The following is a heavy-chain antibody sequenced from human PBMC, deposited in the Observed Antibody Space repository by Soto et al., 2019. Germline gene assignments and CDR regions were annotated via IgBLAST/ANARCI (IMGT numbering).Heavy chain of an antibody. Sequence: QVQLVQSGAEVKKPGSSVKVSCKASGGTFSSYTISWVRQAPGQGLEWMGRIIPILDIANYAQKFQGRVTITADKSTSTAYMELSSLRSEDTAVYYCARDPPGPGYYYYDMDVWGQGTTVTVSS. CDR3: ARDPPGPGYYYYDMDV. CDR1: GGTFSSYT. D-gene: IGHD3-10*01. CDR2: IIPILDIA. J-gene: IGHJ6*02. V-gene: IGHV1-69*08.